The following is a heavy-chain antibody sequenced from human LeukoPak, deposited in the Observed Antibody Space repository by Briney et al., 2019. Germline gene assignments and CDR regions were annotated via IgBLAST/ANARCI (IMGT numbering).Heavy chain of an antibody. J-gene: IGHJ3*02. CDR3: ARDGRWGSRWNDAFDI. CDR1: GGSISSGSYY. Sequence: SETLSLTCTVSGGSISSGSYYWSWIRQPAGKGLEWIGRIYTSGSTNYNPSLKSRVTISVDTSKNQFSLKLSSVTAADTAVYYCARDGRWGSRWNDAFDIWGQGTMVTVSS. V-gene: IGHV4-61*02. CDR2: IYTSGST. D-gene: IGHD6-13*01.